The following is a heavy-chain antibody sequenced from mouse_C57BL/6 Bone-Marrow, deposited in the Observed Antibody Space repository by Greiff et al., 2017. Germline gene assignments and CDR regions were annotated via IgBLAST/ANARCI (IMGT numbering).Heavy chain of an antibody. CDR1: GYTFTSYW. V-gene: IGHV1-64*01. J-gene: IGHJ2*01. CDR3: AREDYGSHY. Sequence: VQLQQPGAELAKPGASVTLSCKASGYTFTSYWMHWVKQRPGQGLEWIGMIHPNSGSTNYNEKFKSKATLTVDKSSSTAYMQLSSLTSEDSAVXYCAREDYGSHYWGQGTTLTVSS. CDR2: IHPNSGST. D-gene: IGHD1-1*01.